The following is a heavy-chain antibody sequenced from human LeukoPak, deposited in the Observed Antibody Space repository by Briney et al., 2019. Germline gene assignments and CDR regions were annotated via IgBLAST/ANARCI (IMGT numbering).Heavy chain of an antibody. CDR2: INPNSGGT. D-gene: IGHD3-10*01. CDR3: ARGGTAVRGVIITGWDYFDY. Sequence: GASVKVSCKASGYTFTRYYMHWVRQAPGQGVEGMGWINPNSGGTNYAQKFQGWVTMTSETSISTAYMELSRLRSDDTAVYYCARGGTAVRGVIITGWDYFDYWGQGTLVTVSS. J-gene: IGHJ4*02. V-gene: IGHV1-2*04. CDR1: GYTFTRYY.